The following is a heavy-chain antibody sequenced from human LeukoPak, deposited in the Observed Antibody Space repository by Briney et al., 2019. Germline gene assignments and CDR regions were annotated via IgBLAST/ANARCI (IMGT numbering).Heavy chain of an antibody. J-gene: IGHJ4*02. V-gene: IGHV4-59*01. Sequence: PSETLSLTCSVSGGSFSNYYWSWIRQPPGKGLEWVGFIYYSGTTDYNPSLKSRVTISVDTSKNQFSLKLSSVTAADTAVYYCASGGYSGYAFDYWGQGILVTVSS. CDR2: IYYSGTT. CDR3: ASGGYSGYAFDY. CDR1: GGSFSNYY. D-gene: IGHD5-12*01.